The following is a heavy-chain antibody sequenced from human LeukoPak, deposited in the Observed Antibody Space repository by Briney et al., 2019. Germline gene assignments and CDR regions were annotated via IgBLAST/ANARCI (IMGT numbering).Heavy chain of an antibody. CDR2: ISGSGGST. CDR3: AKFPRSGWKIDWFDP. D-gene: IGHD6-19*01. V-gene: IGHV3-23*01. J-gene: IGHJ5*02. Sequence: GGSLRLSCAASGFTFSSYAMSWVRQAPGKGLEWVSAISGSGGSTYYADSVKGRFTISRDNSKNTLYLQMNSLRAEDTAVYYCAKFPRSGWKIDWFDPWGQGTLVTVSS. CDR1: GFTFSSYA.